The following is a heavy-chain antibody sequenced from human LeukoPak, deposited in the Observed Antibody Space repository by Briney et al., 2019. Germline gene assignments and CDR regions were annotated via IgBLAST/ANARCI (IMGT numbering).Heavy chain of an antibody. J-gene: IGHJ5*02. CDR2: MNPNSGNT. CDR3: ARSFSASNWLDP. Sequence: ASVKVSCKASGYTFTSYDINWVRQATGQGLEWMGWMNPNSGNTGYAQKFQGRVTMTRNTSISTAYMELSSLRSEDTAVYYCARSFSASNWLDPWGQGTLVTVSS. CDR1: GYTFTSYD. V-gene: IGHV1-8*01.